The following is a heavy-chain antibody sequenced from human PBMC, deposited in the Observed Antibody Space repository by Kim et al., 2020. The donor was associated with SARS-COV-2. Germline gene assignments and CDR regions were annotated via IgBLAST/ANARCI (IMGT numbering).Heavy chain of an antibody. CDR1: AGTFSRSA. Sequence: SVKVSCKISAGTFSRSAMNWVREAPGQGLEWMGQIIPMSGTVNYAQKFQGRVTITADEATNTAYLDLNSLKSEDSAIYYCARDAGPYSTGLYPRFWGQGTLVSVSS. J-gene: IGHJ4*02. CDR2: IIPMSGTV. V-gene: IGHV1-69*13. CDR3: ARDAGPYSTGLYPRF. D-gene: IGHD6-19*01.